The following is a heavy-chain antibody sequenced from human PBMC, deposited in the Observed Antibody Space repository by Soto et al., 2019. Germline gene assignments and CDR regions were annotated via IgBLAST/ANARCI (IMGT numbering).Heavy chain of an antibody. CDR3: ARESGVVVIVKGEFEF. CDR2: ISANNGKA. V-gene: IGHV1-18*04. D-gene: IGHD3-3*01. CDR1: GYIFSRYS. Sequence: VQLVQSGAEVKKPGASVKVSCKASGYIFSRYSISWVRQAPGQGLEWMGWISANNGKAHYAEKFQDRVTMTTDTSTNTAHMELRSLRSDDTAVYYCARESGVVVIVKGEFEFWGQGTLVTVSS. J-gene: IGHJ4*02.